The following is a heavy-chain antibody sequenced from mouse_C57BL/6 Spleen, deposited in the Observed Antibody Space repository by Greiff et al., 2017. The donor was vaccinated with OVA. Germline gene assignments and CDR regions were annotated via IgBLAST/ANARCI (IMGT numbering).Heavy chain of an antibody. Sequence: DVQLVESEGGLVQPGSSMKLSCTASGFTFSDYYMAWVRQVPEKGLEWVANINYDGSSTYYLDSLKSRFIISRDNAKNILYLQMSSLKSEDTATYYCARGDYYYGSSFDYWGQGTTLTVSS. CDR3: ARGDYYYGSSFDY. CDR2: INYDGSST. CDR1: GFTFSDYY. J-gene: IGHJ2*01. D-gene: IGHD1-1*01. V-gene: IGHV5-16*01.